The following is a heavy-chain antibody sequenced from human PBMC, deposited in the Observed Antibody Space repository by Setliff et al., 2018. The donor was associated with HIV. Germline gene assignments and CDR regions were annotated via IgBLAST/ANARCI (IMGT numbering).Heavy chain of an antibody. CDR3: ARTRTMVRGVPYYFDS. CDR1: GYTFTSYG. J-gene: IGHJ4*02. Sequence: SVKVSCKASGYTFTSYGMNWVRQAPGQGLEWMGGIIPVLGIADSAQKFQDRVTITADESTNTAYMELGSLTFEDAAIYYCARTRTMVRGVPYYFDSWGQGTLVTVSS. CDR2: IIPVLGIA. V-gene: IGHV1-69*10. D-gene: IGHD3-10*01.